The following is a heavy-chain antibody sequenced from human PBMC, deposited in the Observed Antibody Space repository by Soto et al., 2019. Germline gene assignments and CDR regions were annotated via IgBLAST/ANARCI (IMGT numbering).Heavy chain of an antibody. V-gene: IGHV3-23*01. Sequence: EVQLLESGGGLVQPGGSLRLSCAASGFTFSSYAMSWVRQAPGKGLEWVSAISGSGGSTYYADSVKGRFTISRDNSKNTLYLQMNSLRAEDTAVYYCAKDPQMITFGGVIGTPHDYWGQGTLVTVSS. CDR1: GFTFSSYA. D-gene: IGHD3-16*02. CDR2: ISGSGGST. CDR3: AKDPQMITFGGVIGTPHDY. J-gene: IGHJ4*02.